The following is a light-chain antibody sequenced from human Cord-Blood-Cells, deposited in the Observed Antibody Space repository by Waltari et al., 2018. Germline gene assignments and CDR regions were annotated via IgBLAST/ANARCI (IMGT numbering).Light chain of an antibody. CDR1: SSDVGSYNL. CDR3: CSYAGSSNV. CDR2: EGS. J-gene: IGLJ1*01. Sequence: QSALTQPASVSGSPGQSITISCTGTSSDVGSYNLVSWYQQHPGKAPKLMLYEGSKRPSGVSNRFSGSKSGNTASLTISGLQAEDEADYYCCSYAGSSNVFGTGTKVTVL. V-gene: IGLV2-23*03.